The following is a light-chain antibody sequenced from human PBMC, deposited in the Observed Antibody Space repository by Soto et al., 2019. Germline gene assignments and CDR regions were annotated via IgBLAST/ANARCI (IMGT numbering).Light chain of an antibody. V-gene: IGKV1-39*01. CDR2: AAS. Sequence: DIQMTQSPSSLSASVGDRVTITCRASQTISNFLNWYQMKPGKAPKLLIYAASTLQSGVPSRFSGSGSVTDFTLSISSLHPEDFATYYCQQSYSFSRTFGGGTWMEIK. CDR3: QQSYSFSRT. CDR1: QTISNF. J-gene: IGKJ4*01.